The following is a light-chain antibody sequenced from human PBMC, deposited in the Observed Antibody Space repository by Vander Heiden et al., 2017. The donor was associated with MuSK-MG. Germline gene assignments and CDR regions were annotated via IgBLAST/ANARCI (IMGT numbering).Light chain of an antibody. V-gene: IGKV1-33*01. CDR3: QQYGNLPVT. Sequence: DIQMTQSPSSLSASVGDRVTITCQASQDISNYLNWYQQKPGKAPKLLIYDASNLETGVPSRFSGSGSGTDFTFTISSLQPEDIATYSCQQYGNLPVTFGQGTKLEIK. CDR1: QDISNY. J-gene: IGKJ2*01. CDR2: DAS.